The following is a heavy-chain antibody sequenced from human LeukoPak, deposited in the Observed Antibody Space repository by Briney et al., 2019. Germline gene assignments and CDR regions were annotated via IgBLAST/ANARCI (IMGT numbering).Heavy chain of an antibody. CDR1: GGTFSSYA. D-gene: IGHD3-10*01. Sequence: SVKVSCTASGGTFSSYAISWVRQAPGQGLEWRGGIIPIFGTANYAQKFQGRVTITADESTSTAYMELSSLRSEDTAVYYCARMEGPGVILDSPFDYWGQGTLVTVSS. V-gene: IGHV1-69*01. CDR3: ARMEGPGVILDSPFDY. CDR2: IIPIFGTA. J-gene: IGHJ4*02.